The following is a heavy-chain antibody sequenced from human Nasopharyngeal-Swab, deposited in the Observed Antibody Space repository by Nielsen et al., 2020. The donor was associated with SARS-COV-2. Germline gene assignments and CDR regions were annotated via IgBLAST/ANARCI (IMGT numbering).Heavy chain of an antibody. CDR1: GFPFSSYE. CDR2: ISSSGSTI. D-gene: IGHD1-26*01. Sequence: LSLTCAASGFPFSSYEMNWVRQAPGKGLEWVSYISSSGSTIYYADSVKGRFTISRDNAKNSLYLQMNSLRAEDTAVYYCARDKPTTDDAFDIWGQGTMVTVSS. V-gene: IGHV3-48*03. CDR3: ARDKPTTDDAFDI. J-gene: IGHJ3*02.